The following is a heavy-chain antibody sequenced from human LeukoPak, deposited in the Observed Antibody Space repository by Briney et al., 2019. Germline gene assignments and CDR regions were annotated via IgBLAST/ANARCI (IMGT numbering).Heavy chain of an antibody. Sequence: SVTLSLTCAVYGGSFSGYYWSWIRQPPGKGLEWIGEINHSGSTNYNPSLKSRVTISVDTSKNQFSLKLSSVTAADTAVYYCARAPSAFDIWGQGTMVTVSS. CDR3: ARAPSAFDI. V-gene: IGHV4-34*01. CDR2: INHSGST. J-gene: IGHJ3*02. CDR1: GGSFSGYY.